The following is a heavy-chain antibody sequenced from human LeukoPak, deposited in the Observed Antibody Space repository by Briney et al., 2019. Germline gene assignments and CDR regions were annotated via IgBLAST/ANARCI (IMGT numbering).Heavy chain of an antibody. Sequence: PSETLSLTCTVSGGSISSRSYYWGWIRQPPGKGLEWIGNIYYSGSTYYNPSLKSRVTISVDTSKNQFSLKLNSVTAADTAVYFCARGSGYSYYFDYWGQGTLVTVSS. CDR2: IYYSGST. CDR3: ARGSGYSYYFDY. J-gene: IGHJ4*02. V-gene: IGHV4-39*01. CDR1: GGSISSRSYY. D-gene: IGHD3-22*01.